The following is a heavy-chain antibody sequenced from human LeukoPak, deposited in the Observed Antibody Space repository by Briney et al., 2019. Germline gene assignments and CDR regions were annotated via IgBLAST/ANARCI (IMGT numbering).Heavy chain of an antibody. CDR1: GYSFTSYW. CDR2: IYPGDSDT. D-gene: IGHD6-13*01. CDR3: ARRLAAAGTGDFDY. J-gene: IGHJ4*02. Sequence: GESLKISFKGYGYSFTSYWIGWVRQVPGKGLEWMGSIYPGDSDTRYSPSFQGQVTISADKSISTAYLQWSSLKASDTAMFYCARRLAAAGTGDFDYWGQGTLVTVSS. V-gene: IGHV5-51*01.